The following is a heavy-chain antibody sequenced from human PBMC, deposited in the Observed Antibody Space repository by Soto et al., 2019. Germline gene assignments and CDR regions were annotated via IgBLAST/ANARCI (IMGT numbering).Heavy chain of an antibody. V-gene: IGHV3-7*04. D-gene: IGHD6-13*01. J-gene: IGHJ4*02. CDR2: IKPDESER. Sequence: EVQLVNSGGGLVQPGGSLRLSCAASGFTFSSYWMSWVRQAPGKGLEWVANIKPDESERHYVDSVKGRFTISRDNAKNSLFLQMNNLGAEDTAIYYCARATAAAGEFFDYWGQGTLVTVSS. CDR3: ARATAAAGEFFDY. CDR1: GFTFSSYW.